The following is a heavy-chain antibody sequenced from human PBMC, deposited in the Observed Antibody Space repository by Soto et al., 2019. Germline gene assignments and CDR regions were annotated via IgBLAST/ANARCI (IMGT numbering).Heavy chain of an antibody. CDR2: IRSKAYGGTT. Sequence: GGSLRLSCTASGFTFGDYAMSWFRQAPGKGLEWVGFIRSKAYGGTTEYAASVKGRFTISRDDSKSIAYLQMNSLKTEDTAVYYCTRGEGRYDYIWGSYRPFDYWGQGTLVTISS. CDR3: TRGEGRYDYIWGSYRPFDY. CDR1: GFTFGDYA. V-gene: IGHV3-49*03. J-gene: IGHJ4*02. D-gene: IGHD3-16*02.